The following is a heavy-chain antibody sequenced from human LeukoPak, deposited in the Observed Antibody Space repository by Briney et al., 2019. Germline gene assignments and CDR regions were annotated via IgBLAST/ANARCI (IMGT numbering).Heavy chain of an antibody. CDR2: ISSSGSTI. D-gene: IGHD3-10*01. CDR3: ARTMVRGSIDAFDV. J-gene: IGHJ3*01. Sequence: GGSLRLSCAASGFTFSDYYMSWIRQAPGEGLEWVSYISSSGSTIYYADSVKGRFIISRDNAKNSLYLQMNSLRVEDTAVYYCARTMVRGSIDAFDVWGQGTLVTVSS. V-gene: IGHV3-11*04. CDR1: GFTFSDYY.